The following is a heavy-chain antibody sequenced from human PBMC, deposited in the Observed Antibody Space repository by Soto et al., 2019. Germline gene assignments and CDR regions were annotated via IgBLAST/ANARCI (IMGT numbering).Heavy chain of an antibody. V-gene: IGHV3-23*01. J-gene: IGHJ6*02. CDR2: ISGSGGNT. CDR1: GFTFSSYV. Sequence: EVQLLESGGGLVQPGGSLRLSCAASGFTFSSYVMNWVRQAPGKGLEWVSGISGSGGNTYYADSVKGRFTISRDNSKNTLYLQMNSLRAEDTAVYYCARGPRAPLPHDYGMDVWGQGTTVTVSS. CDR3: ARGPRAPLPHDYGMDV.